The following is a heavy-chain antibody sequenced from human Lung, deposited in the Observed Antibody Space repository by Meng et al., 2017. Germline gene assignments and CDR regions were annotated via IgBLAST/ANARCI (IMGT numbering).Heavy chain of an antibody. CDR1: GLTFRNYA. CDR3: AKGRTVTISFSDY. D-gene: IGHD4-17*01. J-gene: IGHJ4*02. Sequence: EVKLVEFGGGLVPPGGPLRLPFSVSGLTFRNYAMTWVRQAPGKGLEWVSAISGAGGGTYYADSVGGRFTISRDNSKDMLYLQMNNLRSEDTAIYYCAKGRTVTISFSDYWGQGVLVTVSS. V-gene: IGHV3-23*04. CDR2: ISGAGGGT.